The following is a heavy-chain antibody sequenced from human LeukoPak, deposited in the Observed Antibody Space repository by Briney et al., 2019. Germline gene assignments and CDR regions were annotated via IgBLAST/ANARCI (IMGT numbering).Heavy chain of an antibody. CDR3: ARVGIAAAGVDY. CDR1: GGSISSSSYY. J-gene: IGHJ4*02. CDR2: IYHSGST. Sequence: PSETLSLTCTVSGGSISSSSYYWGWIRQPPGKGLEWIGEIYHSGSTNYNPSLKSRVTISVDKSKNQFSLKLSSVTAADTAVYYCARVGIAAAGVDYWGQGTLVTVSS. D-gene: IGHD6-13*01. V-gene: IGHV4-39*07.